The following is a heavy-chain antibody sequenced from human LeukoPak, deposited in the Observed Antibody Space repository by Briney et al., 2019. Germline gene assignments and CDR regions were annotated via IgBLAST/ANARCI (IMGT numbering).Heavy chain of an antibody. CDR2: IYTSGST. V-gene: IGHV4-61*09. J-gene: IGHJ1*01. D-gene: IGHD6-13*01. CDR3: ARDFVIAATTEYFQY. CDR1: GGSISSGSYY. Sequence: KTSQTLSLTCTVSGGSISSGSYYWSWIRQPAGKGLEWIGHIYTSGSTKCNPSLKSRVTISADTSKNQFSLKLSSVTAADTAVYYCARDFVIAATTEYFQYWGQGTLVTVSS.